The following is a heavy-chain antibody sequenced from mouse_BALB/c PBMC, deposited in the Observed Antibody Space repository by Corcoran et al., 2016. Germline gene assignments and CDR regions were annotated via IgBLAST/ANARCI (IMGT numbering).Heavy chain of an antibody. CDR1: GYTFTSYW. Sequence: QVQLQQSGAELAKPGASVKMSCKASGYTFTSYWMHWVKQRPGQGLEWIGYINPSTGYTEYNQKFKDKDTLTADKSSSTAYMQLSSLTSDDSAVYYFSSYYGSSDAMDYWGQGTSVTVSS. CDR3: SSYYGSSDAMDY. J-gene: IGHJ4*01. CDR2: INPSTGYT. V-gene: IGHV1-7*01. D-gene: IGHD1-1*01.